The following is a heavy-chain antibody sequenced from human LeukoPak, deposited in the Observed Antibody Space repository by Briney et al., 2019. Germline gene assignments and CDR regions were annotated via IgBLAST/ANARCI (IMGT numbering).Heavy chain of an antibody. D-gene: IGHD3-10*02. Sequence: PGGSLRLSCAASGFTFSTYSMNWVRQAPGKGLEWVSSISSSSSYIYYADSVKGRFTISRDNARNSLYLQMNSLRAEDTAVYYCAELGITMIGGVWGKGTTVTISS. CDR2: ISSSSSYI. J-gene: IGHJ6*04. CDR3: AELGITMIGGV. V-gene: IGHV3-21*01. CDR1: GFTFSTYS.